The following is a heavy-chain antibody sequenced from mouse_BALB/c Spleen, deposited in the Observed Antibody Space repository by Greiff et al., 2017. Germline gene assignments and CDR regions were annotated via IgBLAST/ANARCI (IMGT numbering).Heavy chain of an antibody. Sequence: QVTLKESGPGILQPSQTLSLTCSFSGFSLSTSGMGVGWIRQPSGQGLEWLAHLWWDDVKRYNPALKSRLAISKDTSSTHVFLKIARVDTADTATYYCARSHYYGSSYLYAMDYWGQGTSVTVSS. J-gene: IGHJ4*01. CDR1: GFSLSTSGMG. D-gene: IGHD1-1*01. CDR3: ARSHYYGSSYLYAMDY. V-gene: IGHV8-8*01. CDR2: LWWDDVK.